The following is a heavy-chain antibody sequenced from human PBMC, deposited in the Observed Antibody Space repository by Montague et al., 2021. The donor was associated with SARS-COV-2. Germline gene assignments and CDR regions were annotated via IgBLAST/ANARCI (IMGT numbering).Heavy chain of an antibody. CDR2: IYDSGXT. CDR3: ARRGRKLLPVATTIGGFDI. CDR1: GGSISSNNYY. V-gene: IGHV4-39*02. Sequence: SETLSLTCTVSGGSISSNNYYWDWIRQPPGKGLEWIGSIYDSGXTXYXXXXKXRVTMSMDTSKNHFSLKLNSVTAADTAVYYCARRGRKLLPVATTIGGFDIWGQGKMGPGSS. D-gene: IGHD5-12*01. J-gene: IGHJ3*02.